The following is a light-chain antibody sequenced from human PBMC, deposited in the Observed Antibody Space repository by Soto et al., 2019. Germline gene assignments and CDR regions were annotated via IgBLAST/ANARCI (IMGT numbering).Light chain of an antibody. V-gene: IGKV1-39*01. CDR3: QQLNSYPLT. CDR1: QTISSY. Sequence: DIQMTQSPSSLSASVGDRVTITCRASQTISSYLNWYQQIPGKAPKLLIYAASSLLSGVPSRFSGSGSGTDFTLTISSLQPEDFATYFCQQLNSYPLTFGGGTKVEIK. CDR2: AAS. J-gene: IGKJ4*01.